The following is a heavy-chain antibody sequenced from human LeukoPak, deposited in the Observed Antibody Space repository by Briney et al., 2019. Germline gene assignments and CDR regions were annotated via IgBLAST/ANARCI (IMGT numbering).Heavy chain of an antibody. Sequence: SQTLSLTCVISGDSASSNSVGWNWIRQSPSRGLEWLGRTYYRSKWNNDYAVSVKSRITINPDTSKNQFPVQLNSVTPENTAVYYCARGNGGGYLYYWGQGTLVTVSS. CDR1: GDSASSNSVG. J-gene: IGHJ4*02. CDR2: TYYRSKWNN. CDR3: ARGNGGGYLYY. V-gene: IGHV6-1*01. D-gene: IGHD2-21*01.